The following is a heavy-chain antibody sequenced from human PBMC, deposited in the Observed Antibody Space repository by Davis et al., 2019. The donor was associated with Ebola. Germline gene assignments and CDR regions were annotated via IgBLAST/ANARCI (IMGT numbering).Heavy chain of an antibody. CDR3: ARKYSSSWYGGYYGMDV. Sequence: GGSLRLSCAASGFSFSSCSMNWVRQAPGKGLEWVSSISSSSSSRYYVDSVKGRFTISRDNAKNSLYLQMNSLRAEDTAVYYCARKYSSSWYGGYYGMDVWGKGTTVTVSS. V-gene: IGHV3-21*01. D-gene: IGHD6-13*01. J-gene: IGHJ6*04. CDR1: GFSFSSCS. CDR2: ISSSSSSR.